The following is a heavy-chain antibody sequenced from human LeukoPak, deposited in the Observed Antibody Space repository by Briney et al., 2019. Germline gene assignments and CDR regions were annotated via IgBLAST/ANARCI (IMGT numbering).Heavy chain of an antibody. J-gene: IGHJ3*01. D-gene: IGHD1-1*01. CDR2: IYYTGST. Sequence: SQTLSLTCTVSGASISSGDYYWSWIRQPPGKGLEWIGCIYYTGSTYYNPSLRGRLTISVDTFKNHFSLKMTSMTAADTALYYCASPTGDGFDVWGQGTMVTVSS. CDR3: ASPTGDGFDV. V-gene: IGHV4-30-4*01. CDR1: GASISSGDYY.